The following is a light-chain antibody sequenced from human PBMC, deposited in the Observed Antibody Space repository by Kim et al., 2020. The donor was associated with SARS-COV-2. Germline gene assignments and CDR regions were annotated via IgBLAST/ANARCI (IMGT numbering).Light chain of an antibody. CDR1: QDISNY. J-gene: IGKJ1*01. CDR3: HQHASAPWT. CDR2: ATS. Sequence: ASVDNAVTITCRARQDISNYLAWYQQRTGKAPSLLMYATSTLQSGIPSRFRGSRSGTDLTLSITTLQPEDGASYFCHQHASAPWTFGQGTKVDIK. V-gene: IGKV1-27*01.